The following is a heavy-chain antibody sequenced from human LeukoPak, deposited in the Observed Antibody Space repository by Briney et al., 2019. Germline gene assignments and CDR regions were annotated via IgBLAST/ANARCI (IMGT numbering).Heavy chain of an antibody. CDR1: GGSISSGDYY. CDR3: ARDLPNDFWSGYYLGPAFDI. D-gene: IGHD3-3*01. V-gene: IGHV4-61*08. Sequence: PSETLSLTCTVSGGSISSGDYYWSWIRQPPGKGLEWIGYIYYSGSTNYNPSLKSRVTISVDTSKNQFSLKLSSVTAADTAVYYCARDLPNDFWSGYYLGPAFDIWGQGTMVTVSS. CDR2: IYYSGST. J-gene: IGHJ3*02.